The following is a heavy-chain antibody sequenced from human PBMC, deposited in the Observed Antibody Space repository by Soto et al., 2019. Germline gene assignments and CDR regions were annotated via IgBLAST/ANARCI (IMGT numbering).Heavy chain of an antibody. D-gene: IGHD6-6*01. Sequence: SETLSLTCTVSGGSISSGGYYWSWIRQHPGKGLEWIGYIYYSGSTYYNPSLKSRVTISVDTSKNQFSLKLSSVTAADTAVYYCARAPYSSSSRLDYWGQGTLVTVSS. J-gene: IGHJ4*02. V-gene: IGHV4-31*03. CDR2: IYYSGST. CDR3: ARAPYSSSSRLDY. CDR1: GGSISSGGYY.